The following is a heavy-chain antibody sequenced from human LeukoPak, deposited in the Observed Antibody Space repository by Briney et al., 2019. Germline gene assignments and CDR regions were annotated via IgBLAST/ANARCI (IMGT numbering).Heavy chain of an antibody. V-gene: IGHV5-51*01. CDR2: IYPGDSDT. Sequence: GESLKISCQGSGYSFTSYWIGWVRQMPGKGLEWMGIIYPGDSDTRYSPSFQGQVTISADKSISTAYLQWSSLKASGTAMYYCAIGGIVVVPAANDAFDIWGQGTMVTVSS. CDR3: AIGGIVVVPAANDAFDI. CDR1: GYSFTSYW. D-gene: IGHD2-2*01. J-gene: IGHJ3*02.